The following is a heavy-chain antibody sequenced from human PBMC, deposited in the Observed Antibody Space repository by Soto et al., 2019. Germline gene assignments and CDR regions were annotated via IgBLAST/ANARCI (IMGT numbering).Heavy chain of an antibody. Sequence: PGGSLRLSCAASGFTFSSYWMSWVRQAPGKGLEWVANIKQDGSEKYYVDSVKGRFTISRDNAKNSLYLQMNSLRAEDTAVYYCARDLTIFGVAPEDAFDIWGQGTMVTVSS. CDR1: GFTFSSYW. J-gene: IGHJ3*02. CDR2: IKQDGSEK. CDR3: ARDLTIFGVAPEDAFDI. V-gene: IGHV3-7*03. D-gene: IGHD3-3*01.